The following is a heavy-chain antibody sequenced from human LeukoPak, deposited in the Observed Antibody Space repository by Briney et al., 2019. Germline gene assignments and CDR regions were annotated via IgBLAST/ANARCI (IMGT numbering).Heavy chain of an antibody. Sequence: KESGPTLVKPTQTLTLTCTFSGFSLSTSGVGVGWIRQPPGKALEWLALIYWNDDKRYSPSLKSRLTITKGTSKNQVVLTMTNMDPVDTATYYCAHINPVHEEYQLLFPYFDYWGQGTLVTVSS. CDR2: IYWNDDK. V-gene: IGHV2-5*01. J-gene: IGHJ4*02. CDR3: AHINPVHEEYQLLFPYFDY. D-gene: IGHD2-2*01. CDR1: GFSLSTSGVG.